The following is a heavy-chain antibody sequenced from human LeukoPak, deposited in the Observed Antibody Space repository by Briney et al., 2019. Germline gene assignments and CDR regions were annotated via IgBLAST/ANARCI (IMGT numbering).Heavy chain of an antibody. CDR3: ARHDMVRGVIAIDY. J-gene: IGHJ4*02. D-gene: IGHD3-10*01. V-gene: IGHV5-51*01. CDR2: IYPGDSDT. CDR1: GSSFTSYW. Sequence: GGSLKISCQGSGSSFTSYWIGWVRPLPGKGLEGMGIIYPGDSDTRYSPSFQGQVTISADKSISTAYLQWSSLKASDTAMYYCARHDMVRGVIAIDYWGQGTLVTVSS.